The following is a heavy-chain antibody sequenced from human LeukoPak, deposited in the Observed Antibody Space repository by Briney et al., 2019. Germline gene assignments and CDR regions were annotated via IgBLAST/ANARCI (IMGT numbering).Heavy chain of an antibody. J-gene: IGHJ3*02. CDR1: GYTFTSYD. D-gene: IGHD2-21*01. CDR2: MNPNSGNT. Sequence: ASVKVSCKASGYTFTSYDINWVRQATGQGLEWMGWMNPNSGNTGYAQKFQGRVTITRNTSISTAYMKLSSLRSEDTAVYYCARSCGGDCYDAFDIWGQGTMVTVSS. CDR3: ARSCGGDCYDAFDI. V-gene: IGHV1-8*03.